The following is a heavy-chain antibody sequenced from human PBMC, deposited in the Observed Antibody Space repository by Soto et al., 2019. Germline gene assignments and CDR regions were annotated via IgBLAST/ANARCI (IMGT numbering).Heavy chain of an antibody. J-gene: IGHJ3*01. CDR1: GFTFSGYW. CDR3: ARVGLGAFDAFDV. V-gene: IGHV3-74*01. Sequence: GESLRLSCAASGFTFSGYWMHWVRQVPGKGLVWVSRINSDGSSRSYADSVKGRFTISRDNAKNTLQLQMHSLRAEDTAVYYCARVGLGAFDAFDVWGQGTLVTVSS. D-gene: IGHD1-26*01. CDR2: INSDGSSR.